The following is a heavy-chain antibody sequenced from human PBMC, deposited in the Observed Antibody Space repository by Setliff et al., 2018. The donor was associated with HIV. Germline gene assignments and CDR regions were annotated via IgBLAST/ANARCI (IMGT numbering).Heavy chain of an antibody. Sequence: PSETLSLTCTVSGGSISSYYWSWIRQPAGKGLEWIGRIYTSGSTNYNPSLKSRVTMSVDTSKNTLYLQMSSLRSEDTAVYYCVKGQFLEWFNWFDPWGQGTPVTVSS. CDR3: VKGQFLEWFNWFDP. J-gene: IGHJ5*02. V-gene: IGHV4-4*07. CDR2: IYTSGST. D-gene: IGHD3-3*01. CDR1: GGSISSYY.